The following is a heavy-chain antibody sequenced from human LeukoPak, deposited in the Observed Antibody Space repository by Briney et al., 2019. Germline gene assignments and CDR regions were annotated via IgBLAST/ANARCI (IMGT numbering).Heavy chain of an antibody. J-gene: IGHJ6*02. D-gene: IGHD2-2*01. CDR3: ARVIVVVPIGVYHYYAMDV. CDR2: IYYRGST. CDR1: GDSISTGGYY. V-gene: IGHV4-31*03. Sequence: SETLSLTCTVSGDSISTGGYYWAWIRQHRERGLEWLGYIYYRGSTHYNPSLQRRVTISVDTSKNQFSLNLNSVTAADTAVYYCARVIVVVPIGVYHYYAMDVWGQGTTVTVSS.